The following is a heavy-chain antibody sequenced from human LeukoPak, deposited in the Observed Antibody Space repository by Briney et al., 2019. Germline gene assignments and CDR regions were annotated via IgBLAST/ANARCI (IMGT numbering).Heavy chain of an antibody. CDR3: ARDLNYYDSSGYYYGMDV. V-gene: IGHV3-11*01. J-gene: IGHJ6*02. CDR1: GFTLSDYH. Sequence: GGPLRLSCAPSGFTLSDYHEMWPRQSPGKGREWVLYFSSSGSTIYYADSVKGRFTISRDNAKNTLYLQTNSLRAEDTAVYYCARDLNYYDSSGYYYGMDVWGQGTTVTVSS. CDR2: FSSSGSTI. D-gene: IGHD3-22*01.